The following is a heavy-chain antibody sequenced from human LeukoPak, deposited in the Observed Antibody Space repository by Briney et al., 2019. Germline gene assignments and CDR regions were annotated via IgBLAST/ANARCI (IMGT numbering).Heavy chain of an antibody. V-gene: IGHV1-2*02. CDR2: INPNSGGT. J-gene: IGHJ4*02. CDR3: AGGGVYSSGWLTPSDY. CDR1: GYTFTGYY. D-gene: IGHD6-19*01. Sequence: ASVKVSCKASGYTFTGYYMHWVRQAPGQGLEWMGWINPNSGGTNYAQKFQGRVTMTRDTSISTAYMELSRLRSDDTAVYYCAGGGVYSSGWLTPSDYWGQGTLVTVSS.